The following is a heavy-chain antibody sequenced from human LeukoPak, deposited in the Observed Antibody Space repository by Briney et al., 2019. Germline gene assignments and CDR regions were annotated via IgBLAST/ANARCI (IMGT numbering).Heavy chain of an antibody. CDR1: GFTVSSNY. Sequence: GVSLRLSCAASGFTVSSNYVSWVRQAPGKGLEWVSVIYSGGSTYYADSVKGRFTISRDNSKNTLYLQMNSLRAEDTAVYYCARDRSQLWFGDYWGQGTLVTVSS. V-gene: IGHV3-53*01. D-gene: IGHD5-18*01. CDR2: IYSGGST. J-gene: IGHJ4*02. CDR3: ARDRSQLWFGDY.